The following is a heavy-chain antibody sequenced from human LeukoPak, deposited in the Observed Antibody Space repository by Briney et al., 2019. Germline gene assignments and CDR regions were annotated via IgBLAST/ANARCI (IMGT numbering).Heavy chain of an antibody. J-gene: IGHJ4*02. CDR2: IYYSGST. CDR3: ARQFYYDSGGSHY. D-gene: IGHD3-22*01. CDR1: GGSISSSSYY. V-gene: IGHV4-39*01. Sequence: PSETLSLTCTVSGGSISSSSYYWGWIRQPPGKGLEWIGSIYYSGSTYYNPSLKSRVTISVDTSNNQFSLKLSSVTAADTAVYYCARQFYYDSGGSHYWGQGILVTVSS.